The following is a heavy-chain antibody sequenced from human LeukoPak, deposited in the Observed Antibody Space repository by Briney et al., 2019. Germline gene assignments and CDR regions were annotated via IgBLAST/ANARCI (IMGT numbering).Heavy chain of an antibody. D-gene: IGHD5-12*01. CDR1: GDTFRSYA. V-gene: IGHV1-69*06. J-gene: IGHJ6*03. CDR2: IIPIFGTT. Sequence: SVKVSCKASGDTFRSYAIIWVRQAPGRGLEWMGGIIPIFGTTNYAQMFQGRVTITADKSTDTAYMELSSLTSEDTAVYYCAKDLERSFSGYEMSPYHYYYMDVWGKGTTVTVS. CDR3: AKDLERSFSGYEMSPYHYYYMDV.